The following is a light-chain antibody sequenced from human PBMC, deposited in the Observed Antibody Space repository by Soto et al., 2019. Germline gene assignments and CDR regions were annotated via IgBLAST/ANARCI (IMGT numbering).Light chain of an antibody. CDR1: QSVLYSSNNKNY. CDR3: QQYYTPPIT. J-gene: IGKJ5*01. V-gene: IGKV4-1*01. Sequence: DIVMTQSPDSLDVSLGERVTINCESNQSVLYSSNNKNYLAWYKQKPGQPPKLLIYWASTRESGVPDRFTGSGSGTDFTLTISSLQAEDVAVYYCQQYYTPPITFGQGTRLEIK. CDR2: WAS.